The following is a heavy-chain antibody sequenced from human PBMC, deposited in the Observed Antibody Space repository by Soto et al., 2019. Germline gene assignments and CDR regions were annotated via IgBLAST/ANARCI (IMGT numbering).Heavy chain of an antibody. V-gene: IGHV3-23*01. CDR3: AKKWYGDILTGYYSLDDYYYGMDV. CDR1: GFTFSSYA. J-gene: IGHJ6*02. Sequence: GGSLRLSCAASGFTFSSYAMSWVRQAPGKGLEWVSAISGSGGSTYYADSVKGRFTISRDNSKNTLYLQMNSLRAEDTAVYYCAKKWYGDILTGYYSLDDYYYGMDVWGQGTTVTVSS. D-gene: IGHD3-9*01. CDR2: ISGSGGST.